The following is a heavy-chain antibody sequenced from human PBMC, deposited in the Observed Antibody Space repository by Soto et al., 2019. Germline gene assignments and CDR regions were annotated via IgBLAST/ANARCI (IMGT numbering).Heavy chain of an antibody. D-gene: IGHD6-13*01. CDR3: ASDSAGVEVPSFDS. V-gene: IGHV1-3*01. Sequence: QVQLVQSGAEVKKPGASVKVSCKASGYTFTTYAMHWVRQAPGQNLEWMGWINVGNGHTEYSQKFQDRVSITRDTSASTAYMEVSSLRSEDTGVYYCASDSAGVEVPSFDSWGQGTLVTVSS. CDR2: INVGNGHT. J-gene: IGHJ4*02. CDR1: GYTFTTYA.